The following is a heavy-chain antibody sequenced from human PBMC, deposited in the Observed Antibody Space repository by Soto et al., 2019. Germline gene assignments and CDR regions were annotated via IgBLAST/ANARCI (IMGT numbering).Heavy chain of an antibody. CDR1: GFSFSSYG. CDR3: ARESVAVAGTDFDY. D-gene: IGHD6-19*01. Sequence: QVQLVESGGGVVQSGRSLRLSCAASGFSFSSYGMHWVRQAPGKGLEWVAVIWYDGSNKYYADSVKGLFTISRDNSMYTLYLQMNSLRAEDTAVYYCARESVAVAGTDFDYWGQGTLVTVSS. V-gene: IGHV3-33*01. CDR2: IWYDGSNK. J-gene: IGHJ4*02.